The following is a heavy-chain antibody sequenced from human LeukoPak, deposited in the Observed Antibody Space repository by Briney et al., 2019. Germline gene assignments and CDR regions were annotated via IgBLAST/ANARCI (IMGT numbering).Heavy chain of an antibody. V-gene: IGHV4-4*02. J-gene: IGHJ5*02. CDR3: ARRPGDGGWFDP. CDR2: IFHSGST. D-gene: IGHD7-27*01. CDR1: GGSITRSNW. Sequence: PSETLSLTCAVSGGSITRSNWYSWVRPPPGKGLEWIGEIFHSGSTNYNPSLKSRVTISVDKSKNQFSLNVRSVTAADTAMYYCARRPGDGGWFDPWGQGTLVTVSS.